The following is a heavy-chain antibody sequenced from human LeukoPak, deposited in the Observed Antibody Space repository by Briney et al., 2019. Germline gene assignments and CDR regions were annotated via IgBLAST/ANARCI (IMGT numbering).Heavy chain of an antibody. V-gene: IGHV3-7*03. CDR3: ARDGIYYDFWSGYYTYPHRVFPDY. CDR1: GFTFSGFW. CDR2: INSDGREG. Sequence: GGPLRLSCAVSGFTFSGFWVSWSREARGKGREGVASINSDGREGLCGDVVKGRFTISRDNAKNSLYLQMNSLRAEDTAVYYCARDGIYYDFWSGYYTYPHRVFPDYWGQGTLVTVSS. J-gene: IGHJ4*02. D-gene: IGHD3-3*01.